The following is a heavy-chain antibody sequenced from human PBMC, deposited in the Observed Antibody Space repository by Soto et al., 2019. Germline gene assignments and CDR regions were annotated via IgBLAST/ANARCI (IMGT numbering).Heavy chain of an antibody. D-gene: IGHD6-13*01. CDR3: ARGQGAAAGHSNFDY. CDR2: IYYSGST. V-gene: IGHV4-31*01. J-gene: IGHJ4*02. CDR1: GGSISSGGYY. Sequence: SETLSLTCTVSGGSISSGGYYWSWIRQHPGKGLEWIGYIYYSGSTYYNPSLKSQFTISVDTSKNQFSLKLSSVTAADTAVYYCARGQGAAAGHSNFDYWGQGALVTVSS.